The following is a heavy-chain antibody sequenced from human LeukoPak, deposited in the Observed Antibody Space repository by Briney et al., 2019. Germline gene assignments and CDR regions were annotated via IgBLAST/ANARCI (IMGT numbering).Heavy chain of an antibody. CDR3: ARAVSSSWEFDY. D-gene: IGHD6-13*01. J-gene: IGHJ4*02. V-gene: IGHV3-13*01. Sequence: GGSLRLSCAASGFTFSSYVMHWVRQATGKGLEWVSAIGTAGDTYYPGSVKGRFTISRENAKNSLYLQMNSLRAGDTAVYYCARAVSSSWEFDYWGQGTLVTVSS. CDR2: IGTAGDT. CDR1: GFTFSSYV.